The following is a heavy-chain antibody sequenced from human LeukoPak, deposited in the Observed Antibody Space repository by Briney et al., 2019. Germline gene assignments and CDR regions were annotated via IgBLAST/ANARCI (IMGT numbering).Heavy chain of an antibody. J-gene: IGHJ4*02. CDR3: ARGESGYNYD. CDR2: ISAYNGNA. CDR1: GYTFTSYG. D-gene: IGHD5-24*01. Sequence: ASVNVSCKASGYTFTSYGIRWVRQAPAQGLAWMGWISAYNGNANYAQKLQGRVTMITDTSTSTAYMELRSLRSDDTAVYYCARGESGYNYDWGQGTLVTVSS. V-gene: IGHV1-18*01.